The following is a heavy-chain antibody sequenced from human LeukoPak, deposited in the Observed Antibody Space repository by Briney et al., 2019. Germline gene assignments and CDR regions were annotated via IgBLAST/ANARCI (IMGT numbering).Heavy chain of an antibody. CDR1: GYTFTGYY. J-gene: IGHJ4*02. Sequence: WASVKVSCKASGYTFTGYYMHWVRQAPGQGLEWMGWINPNSGGTNYAQKFQGRVTMTRDTSISTAYMELSRLRSDDTAVYYCARLYCSSTSCYPLSPFDYWGQGTLVTVSS. V-gene: IGHV1-2*02. CDR3: ARLYCSSTSCYPLSPFDY. CDR2: INPNSGGT. D-gene: IGHD2-2*01.